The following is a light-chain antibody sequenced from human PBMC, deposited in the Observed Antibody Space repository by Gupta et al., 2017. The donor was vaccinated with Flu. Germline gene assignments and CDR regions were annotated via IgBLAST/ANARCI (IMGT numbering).Light chain of an antibody. CDR3: QAGDSSIYWV. Sequence: SYELTQPPSVSVSPGQTASITCSGDKLGDKYACWYQQKPGQSPVLVIYQDSKRPSGIPERFSGSNSGNTATLTISGTQAMDEADYYCQAGDSSIYWVFGGGTKLTVL. J-gene: IGLJ3*02. CDR2: QDS. V-gene: IGLV3-1*01. CDR1: KLGDKY.